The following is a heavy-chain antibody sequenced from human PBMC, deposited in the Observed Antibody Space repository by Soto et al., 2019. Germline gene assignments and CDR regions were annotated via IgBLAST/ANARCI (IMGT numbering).Heavy chain of an antibody. J-gene: IGHJ4*02. D-gene: IGHD5-18*01. CDR1: GGSVSSCSYY. Sequence: PSETLSLTCTVSGGSVSSCSYYWSWIRQPPGKGLEWIGYIYYRGSTNYNPSRKSRVTISVDTSKNQFYLKLSSVTAAATAVYYCARVVRGDSYGNRPACFGHWGQGTLVTVSS. CDR3: ARVVRGDSYGNRPACFGH. V-gene: IGHV4-61*01. CDR2: IYYRGST.